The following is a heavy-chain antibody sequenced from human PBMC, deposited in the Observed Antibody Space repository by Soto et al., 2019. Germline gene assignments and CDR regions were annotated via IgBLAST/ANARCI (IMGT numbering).Heavy chain of an antibody. Sequence: EVQLVESGGGLVQPGGSLRLSCAASGFTFSDHYMDWVRQAPGKGLEWVGRSKNKADSYTTEYAASVKGRFTISRDGSKNSLFLQMNSLKTEDTAVYYCTVCCSGNDFGAAWGQGILVTVSS. CDR2: SKNKADSYTT. J-gene: IGHJ4*02. CDR1: GFTFSDHY. CDR3: TVCCSGNDFGAA. V-gene: IGHV3-72*01. D-gene: IGHD3-10*02.